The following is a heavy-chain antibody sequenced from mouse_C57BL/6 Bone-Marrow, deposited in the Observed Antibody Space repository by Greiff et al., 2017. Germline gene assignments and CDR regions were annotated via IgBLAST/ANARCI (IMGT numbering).Heavy chain of an antibody. D-gene: IGHD3-2*02. V-gene: IGHV14-4*01. Sequence: EVKVVESGAELVRPGASVKLSCTASGFNFKDYYMHWVKQRPEQGLEWIGWIDPENGDTEYASKFQGKATITADTSSNTAYLQLSSLTSEDTAVYYCTTFRQLRLGFAYWGQGTLVTVSA. CDR1: GFNFKDYY. J-gene: IGHJ3*01. CDR3: TTFRQLRLGFAY. CDR2: IDPENGDT.